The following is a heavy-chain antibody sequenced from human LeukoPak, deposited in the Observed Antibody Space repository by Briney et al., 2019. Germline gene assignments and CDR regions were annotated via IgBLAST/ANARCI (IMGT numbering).Heavy chain of an antibody. Sequence: PGGSLRLSCAAPGFTFSSYSMNWVRQAPGKGLEWVSYISSSSTIYYADSVKGRFTISRDNAKNSLYLQMNSLRDEDTAVYYCARGIAARPYWFDPWGQGTLVTVSS. CDR1: GFTFSSYS. D-gene: IGHD6-6*01. CDR2: ISSSSTI. V-gene: IGHV3-48*02. J-gene: IGHJ5*02. CDR3: ARGIAARPYWFDP.